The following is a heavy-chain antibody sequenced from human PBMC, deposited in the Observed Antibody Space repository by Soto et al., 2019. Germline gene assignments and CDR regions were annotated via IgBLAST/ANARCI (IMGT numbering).Heavy chain of an antibody. D-gene: IGHD2-21*02. CDR1: GFSFSDYS. CDR2: ISSSGDDI. J-gene: IGHJ4*02. V-gene: IGHV3-21*01. Sequence: VQLLESGGGLVNPGASLRLSCETSGFSFSDYSMNWVRQAPGKGLQWVSYISSSGDDIHYADSVKGRFTVSRDNAKNALFLQMNSLRDDGSAIYYCARLPKGSLVTAWGQGTLVTVSS. CDR3: ARLPKGSLVTA.